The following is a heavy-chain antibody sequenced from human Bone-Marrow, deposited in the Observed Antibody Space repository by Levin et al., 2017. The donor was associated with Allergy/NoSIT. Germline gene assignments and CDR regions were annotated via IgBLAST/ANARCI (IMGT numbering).Heavy chain of an antibody. J-gene: IGHJ4*02. Sequence: GGSLRLSCAASGFTFSTYAMSWVRQAPGKGLDWVSAIGGSGDNTYYADSVRGRFTISRDNSKNTLYLQMISLRADDTAVYYCARVLSGNYRTPQDYWGQGTLVTVSA. CDR3: ARVLSGNYRTPQDY. CDR1: GFTFSTYA. CDR2: IGGSGDNT. V-gene: IGHV3-23*01. D-gene: IGHD1-26*01.